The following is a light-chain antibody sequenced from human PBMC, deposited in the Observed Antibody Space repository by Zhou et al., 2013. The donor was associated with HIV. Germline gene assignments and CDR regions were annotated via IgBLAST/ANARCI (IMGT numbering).Light chain of an antibody. J-gene: IGKJ4*01. CDR1: QSISSW. Sequence: DIQMTQSPSTLSASVGDRVTITCRASQSISSWLAWYQQKPGKAPNLLIYKASSLESGVPSRFSGSGSGTEFTLTISSLQPDDFATYCCLQHHTYPFTFGGGTKVEIK. CDR3: LQHHTYPFT. V-gene: IGKV1-5*03. CDR2: KAS.